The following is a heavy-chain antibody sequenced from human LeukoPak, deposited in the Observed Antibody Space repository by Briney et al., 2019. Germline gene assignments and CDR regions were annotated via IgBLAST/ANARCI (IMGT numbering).Heavy chain of an antibody. CDR1: GFTFSSYE. J-gene: IGHJ6*04. D-gene: IGHD3-10*02. CDR3: AELGITMIGGV. V-gene: IGHV3-48*03. CDR2: ISSSGSTI. Sequence: GGSLRLSCAASGFTFSSYEMNWVRQAPGKGLEWVSYISSSGSTIYYADSVKGRFTISRDNAKNSPYLQMNSLRAEDTAVYYCAELGITMIGGVWGKGTTVTISA.